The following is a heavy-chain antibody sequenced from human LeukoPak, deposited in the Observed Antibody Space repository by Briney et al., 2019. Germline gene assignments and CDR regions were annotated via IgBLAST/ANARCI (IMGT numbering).Heavy chain of an antibody. D-gene: IGHD1-26*01. CDR2: ISSDGSTI. CDR3: ARFSGSNLFAY. CDR1: GFTFSTYS. V-gene: IGHV3-48*04. J-gene: IGHJ4*02. Sequence: GGSLRLSCAASGFTFSTYSMNWVRQAPGKGLEWISYISSDGSTIYYADSVKGRFSISRDNAKNSLYLQMNSLRAEDTAVYYCARFSGSNLFAYWGQGTLVTVSS.